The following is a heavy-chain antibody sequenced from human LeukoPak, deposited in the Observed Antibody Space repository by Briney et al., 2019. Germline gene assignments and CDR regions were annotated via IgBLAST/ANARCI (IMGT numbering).Heavy chain of an antibody. J-gene: IGHJ6*03. V-gene: IGHV3-73*01. Sequence: PGGSLRLSCAASGFTFSGSAMHWVRQASGKGLEWVGRIRSKANSYATAYAASVKGRFTISRDDSKNTAYLQMNSLETEDTAVYYCTVPTVTTYYYYYMNVWGKGTTVTVSS. CDR1: GFTFSGSA. CDR3: TVPTVTTYYYYYMNV. D-gene: IGHD4-11*01. CDR2: IRSKANSYAT.